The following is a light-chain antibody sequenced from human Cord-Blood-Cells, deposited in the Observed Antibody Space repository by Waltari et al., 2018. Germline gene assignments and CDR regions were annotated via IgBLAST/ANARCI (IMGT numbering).Light chain of an antibody. CDR2: DFS. CDR1: SSNVGGYNN. CDR3: SSYTSSSTLEV. Sequence: QSPLTHPASVSGSPGQSITIPCTGTSSNVGGYNNIPWYNQNPGKAPKHMIYDFSNRPSGVSNRFSGSKSGNTASLTISGLQAEDEADYYCSSYTSSSTLEVFGGGTKLTVL. V-gene: IGLV2-14*01. J-gene: IGLJ3*02.